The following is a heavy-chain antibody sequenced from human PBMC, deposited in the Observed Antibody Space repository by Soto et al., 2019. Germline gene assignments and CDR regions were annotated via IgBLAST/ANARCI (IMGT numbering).Heavy chain of an antibody. CDR3: ARDRGGYYDSSGYFDY. Sequence: SETLSLTCTVSGGSISSGGYYWSWIRQHPGKGLEWIGYIYYSGSTYYNPSLKSRVTISVDTSKNQFSLKLSSVTAADTAVYYCARDRGGYYDSSGYFDYWGQGTLVTVSS. V-gene: IGHV4-31*03. J-gene: IGHJ4*02. CDR1: GGSISSGGYY. CDR2: IYYSGST. D-gene: IGHD3-22*01.